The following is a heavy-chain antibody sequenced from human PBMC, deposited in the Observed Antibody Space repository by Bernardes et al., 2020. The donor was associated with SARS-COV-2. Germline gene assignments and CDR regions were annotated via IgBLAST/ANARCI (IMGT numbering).Heavy chain of an antibody. D-gene: IGHD3-16*01. CDR2: INPNSGGT. Sequence: ASVKVSCKASGYTFTGYYMHWVRQAPGQGLEWMGWINPNSGGTNYAQKFQGRVTMTRDTSISTAYMELSRLRSDDTAVYYCARDARVMITFGGVIGGYFDLWGRGTLVTVSS. V-gene: IGHV1-2*02. J-gene: IGHJ2*01. CDR3: ARDARVMITFGGVIGGYFDL. CDR1: GYTFTGYY.